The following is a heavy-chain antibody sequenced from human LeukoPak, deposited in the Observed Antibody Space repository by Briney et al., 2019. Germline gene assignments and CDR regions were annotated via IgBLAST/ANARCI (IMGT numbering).Heavy chain of an antibody. V-gene: IGHV4-39*07. CDR2: TYHSGST. CDR3: ARVVTYDYVWGRQYYFDY. D-gene: IGHD3-16*01. J-gene: IGHJ4*02. Sequence: SETLSLTCSVSGDSISSSSSYWGWIRQPPGKGLEWIGSTYHSGSTNYNPSLKSRVTISVDTSKNQFSLKLSSVTAADTAVYYCARVVTYDYVWGRQYYFDYWGQGTLVTVSS. CDR1: GDSISSSSSY.